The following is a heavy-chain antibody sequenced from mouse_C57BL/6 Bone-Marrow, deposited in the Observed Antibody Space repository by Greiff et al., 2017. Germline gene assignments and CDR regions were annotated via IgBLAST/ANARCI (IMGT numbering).Heavy chain of an antibody. CDR2: IYPRSGST. V-gene: IGHV1-81*01. CDR1: GYTFTSYG. J-gene: IGHJ3*01. CDR3: ARKYDYESSF. Sequence: VQLQQSGAELARPGASVKLSCKASGYTFTSYGISWVKQRPGQGLEWIGEIYPRSGSTYYNEKFKGKATLTADKSSSTAYMELRSLTSEDSAVYFCARKYDYESSFWGPGTLVTVSA. D-gene: IGHD2-4*01.